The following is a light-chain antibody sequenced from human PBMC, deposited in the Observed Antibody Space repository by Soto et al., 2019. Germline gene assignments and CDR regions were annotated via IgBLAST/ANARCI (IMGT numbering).Light chain of an antibody. V-gene: IGLV2-8*01. CDR3: LTGNNYRV. CDR2: DVT. CDR1: GGDLRDSNY. J-gene: IGLJ1*01. Sequence: QSALTQPSSASGSPGQSVTVSCTGIGGDLRDSNYVSWYQQHPGKAPKLIIYDVTKRPSGVPDRFSGSKSGNTASLTVSGLQAEDEADYYCLTGNNYRVFGTGTKVTVL.